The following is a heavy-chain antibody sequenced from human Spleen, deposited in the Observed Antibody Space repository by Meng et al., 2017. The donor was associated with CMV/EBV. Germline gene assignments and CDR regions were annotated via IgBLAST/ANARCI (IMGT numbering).Heavy chain of an antibody. J-gene: IGHJ4*02. Sequence: GESLKISCAASGFSVGDSYMSWVRQAPGKGLEWVSVIYRHGSTYYADFVEGRFTISRDNSKNTLHLQMKALRGDDTAIYYSAREKGLGGSNSPQDFRGPGTLVTVSS. D-gene: IGHD4-11*01. CDR1: GFSVGDSY. CDR3: AREKGLGGSNSPQDF. V-gene: IGHV3-66*01. CDR2: IYRHGST.